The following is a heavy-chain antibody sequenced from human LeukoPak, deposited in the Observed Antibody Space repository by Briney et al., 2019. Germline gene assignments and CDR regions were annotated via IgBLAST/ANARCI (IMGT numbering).Heavy chain of an antibody. D-gene: IGHD3-22*01. Sequence: GGSLRLSCAASGFTFSSYGMHWVRQAPGKGLEWVAFIRYDGSNKYYADSVKGRFTISRDNSKNTLYLQMNSLIAEDTAVYFCARIITMIVVAWGYWARGTLVSVSS. CDR1: GFTFSSYG. J-gene: IGHJ4*02. CDR2: IRYDGSNK. CDR3: ARIITMIVVAWGY. V-gene: IGHV3-30*02.